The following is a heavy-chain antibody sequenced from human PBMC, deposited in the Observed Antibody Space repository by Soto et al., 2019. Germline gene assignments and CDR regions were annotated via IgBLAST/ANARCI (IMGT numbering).Heavy chain of an antibody. V-gene: IGHV4-34*01. CDR3: ASSRPYYDFWSGYYTSSDYYYYMEV. J-gene: IGHJ6*03. CDR1: GGSFSGYY. CDR2: INHSGST. Sequence: QVQLQQWGAGLLKPSETLSLTCAVYGGSFSGYYWSWIRQPPGKGLEWIGEINHSGSTDYNPSLKSRVTISVDTSKNQFSLKLRSVTAADTAVYYCASSRPYYDFWSGYYTSSDYYYYMEVWGKGSTVTVSS. D-gene: IGHD3-3*01.